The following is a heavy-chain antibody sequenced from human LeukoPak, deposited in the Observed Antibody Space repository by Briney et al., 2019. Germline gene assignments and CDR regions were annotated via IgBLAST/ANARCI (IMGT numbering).Heavy chain of an antibody. D-gene: IGHD3-22*01. CDR3: ARHFTYYYDSSGYPRDAFDI. J-gene: IGHJ3*02. CDR2: IYYSGST. V-gene: IGHV4-59*08. CDR1: GGSISGYY. Sequence: PSETLSLTCTVSGGSISGYYWSWIRQSPGKRLVWIGYIYYSGSTNYNPSLKSRVTISVDMSKNQFSLKMSSVTAADTALYYCARHFTYYYDSSGYPRDAFDIWGQGTMVTVSS.